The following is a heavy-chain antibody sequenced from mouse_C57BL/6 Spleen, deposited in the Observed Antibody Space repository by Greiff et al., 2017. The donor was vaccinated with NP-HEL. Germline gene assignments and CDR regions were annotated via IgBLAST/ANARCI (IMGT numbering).Heavy chain of an antibody. CDR2: IYPRSGNT. J-gene: IGHJ3*01. CDR3: ARNPEAY. V-gene: IGHV1-81*01. CDR1: GYTFTSYG. Sequence: VQLQQSGAELARPGASVKLSCKASGYTFTSYGISWVKQRTGQGLEWIGGIYPRSGNTYYNEKFKGKATLTADKSSSTAYMELRSLTSEDSAVYFCARNPEAYWGQGTLVTVSA.